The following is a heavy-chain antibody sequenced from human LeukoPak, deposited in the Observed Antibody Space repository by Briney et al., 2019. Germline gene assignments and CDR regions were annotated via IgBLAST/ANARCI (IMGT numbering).Heavy chain of an antibody. V-gene: IGHV1-69*01. Sequence: GASVKVSCKASGGTFSSYAISWVRQAPGQGLEWMGGIIPIFGTANYAQKFQGRVTITADESTSTAYMELSSLRSEDTAVYYCARDRVGATYFDYWGQGTLVTASS. J-gene: IGHJ4*02. CDR2: IIPIFGTA. CDR3: ARDRVGATYFDY. D-gene: IGHD1-26*01. CDR1: GGTFSSYA.